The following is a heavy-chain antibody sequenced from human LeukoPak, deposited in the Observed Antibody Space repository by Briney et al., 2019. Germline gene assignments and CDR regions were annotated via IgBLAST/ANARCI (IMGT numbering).Heavy chain of an antibody. D-gene: IGHD1-26*01. V-gene: IGHV4-4*07. J-gene: IGHJ3*02. CDR1: GGSISSYY. CDR2: IYTSGST. Sequence: SETLSLTCTVSGGSISSYYWSWIRQPAGKGLEWIGRIYTSGSTNYNPSLKSRVTMSVDTSKNQFSLKLSSVTAADTAVYYCAVTLGSGSYYDAFDIWGQGTMVTVSS. CDR3: AVTLGSGSYYDAFDI.